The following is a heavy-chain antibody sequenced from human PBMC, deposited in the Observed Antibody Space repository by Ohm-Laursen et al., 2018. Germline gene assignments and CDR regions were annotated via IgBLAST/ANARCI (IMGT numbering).Heavy chain of an antibody. CDR3: ARLYSSTYAGDY. CDR1: GGSISGYY. Sequence: SDTLSLTYTVSGGSISGYYWSWIRQPAGKGLQWIGRIHTSGSTNYNPSLKSRVTMSADTSKNQFSLKLSSVTAADTAVYYCARLYSSTYAGDYWGQGTRITVSS. J-gene: IGHJ4*02. D-gene: IGHD2-2*01. CDR2: IHTSGST. V-gene: IGHV4-4*07.